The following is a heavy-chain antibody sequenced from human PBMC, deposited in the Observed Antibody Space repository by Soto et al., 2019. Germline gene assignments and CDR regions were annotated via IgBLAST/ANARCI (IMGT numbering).Heavy chain of an antibody. Sequence: PGGSLRLSCAASEFTVSSHYMNWVRQAPGKGLEWVSLIQSGGSTFYADSVKGRFTISRDNSKNTLFLQMNSLRVEDTAMYYCSRDDVYCSGGSCYGVPMEVWGRGTTVTVSS. CDR2: IQSGGST. CDR1: EFTVSSHY. CDR3: SRDDVYCSGGSCYGVPMEV. V-gene: IGHV3-66*01. D-gene: IGHD2-15*01. J-gene: IGHJ6*03.